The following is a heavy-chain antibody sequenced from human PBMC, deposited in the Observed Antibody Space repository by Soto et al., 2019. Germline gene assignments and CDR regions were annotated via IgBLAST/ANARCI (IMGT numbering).Heavy chain of an antibody. CDR1: GGSISSYY. Sequence: QVQLQESGPGLVKPSETLSLTCTVSGGSISSYYWSWIRQPPGKGLECIGYIYYRGRTNYNPHLKSRVTISVDTSKNQFSLMLSSVTAADTAMYYCARFNWYFDLWGRGTLVTVSS. CDR2: IYYRGRT. V-gene: IGHV4-59*01. CDR3: ARFNWYFDL. J-gene: IGHJ2*01.